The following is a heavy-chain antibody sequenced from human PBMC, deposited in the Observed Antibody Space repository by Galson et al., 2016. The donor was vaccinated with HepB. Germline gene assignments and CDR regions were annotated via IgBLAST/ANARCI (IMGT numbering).Heavy chain of an antibody. CDR2: IWNDGTQK. V-gene: IGHV3-33*08. D-gene: IGHD3-16*01. CDR3: ARWGTFGLTLGY. CDR1: GFTFVDYG. Sequence: SLRLSCAASGFTFVDYGMHWVRQPPGKGLEWVAVIWNDGTQKYYGGSVMGRFTISRDDSKNMVYLQMNSLRAEDTAVYYCARWGTFGLTLGYWGQGTPVTVSS. J-gene: IGHJ4*02.